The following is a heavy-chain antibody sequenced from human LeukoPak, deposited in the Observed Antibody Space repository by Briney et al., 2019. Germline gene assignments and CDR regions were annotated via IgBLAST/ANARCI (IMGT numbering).Heavy chain of an antibody. J-gene: IGHJ4*02. CDR2: ISGSGGST. CDR1: GFTLSSYA. CDR3: AKDRTSGYFSPKYYFDY. D-gene: IGHD3-22*01. Sequence: GGSLRLSCAASGFTLSSYAMSWVRQAPGKGLEWVSAISGSGGSTYYADSVKGRFTISRDNSKNTLYLQMNSLRAEDTAVYYCAKDRTSGYFSPKYYFDYWGQGTLVTVSS. V-gene: IGHV3-23*01.